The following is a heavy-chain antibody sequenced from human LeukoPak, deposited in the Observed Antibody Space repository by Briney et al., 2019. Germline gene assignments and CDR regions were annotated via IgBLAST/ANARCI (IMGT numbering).Heavy chain of an antibody. CDR1: GGTFSSYA. V-gene: IGHV1-69*01. CDR3: ARDQTGDLDREDWFDP. CDR2: IIPIFGTA. J-gene: IGHJ5*02. Sequence: SVKVSCKASGGTFSSYAISWVGQAPGQGLEWMGGIIPIFGTANYAQKFQGRVTITADESTSTAYMELSSLRSEDTAVYYCARDQTGDLDREDWFDPWGQGTLVTVSS. D-gene: IGHD7-27*01.